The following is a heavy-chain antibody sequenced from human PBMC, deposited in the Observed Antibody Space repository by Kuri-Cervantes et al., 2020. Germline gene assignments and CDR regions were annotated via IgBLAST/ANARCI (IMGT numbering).Heavy chain of an antibody. V-gene: IGHV4-34*01. CDR2: INHSGST. D-gene: IGHD2-15*01. Sequence: TETLSLTCAVYGESFSDYYWSWIRQPPGKGLEWIGEINHSGSTNYKPSLKSRVTISVDTSKNQFSLKLSSVTAADTAVYYCARGRWFLDYWGQGTLVTVSS. J-gene: IGHJ4*02. CDR3: ARGRWFLDY. CDR1: GESFSDYY.